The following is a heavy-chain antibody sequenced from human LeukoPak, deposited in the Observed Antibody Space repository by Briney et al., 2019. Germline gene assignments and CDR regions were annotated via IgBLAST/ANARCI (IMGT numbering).Heavy chain of an antibody. CDR1: GFTFDDYA. CDR3: ASNYYGSGSYYPPGY. Sequence: GGSLRLSCAASGFTFDDYAMHWVRQAPGKGLEWVSGISWNSGSIGYADSVKGRFTISRDNAKNSLYLQMNSLRAEDTAVYYCASNYYGSGSYYPPGYWGQGTLVTVSS. J-gene: IGHJ4*02. D-gene: IGHD3-10*01. V-gene: IGHV3-9*01. CDR2: ISWNSGSI.